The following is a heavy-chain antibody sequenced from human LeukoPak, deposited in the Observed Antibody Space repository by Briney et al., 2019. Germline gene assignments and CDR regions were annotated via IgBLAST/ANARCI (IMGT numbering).Heavy chain of an antibody. CDR2: IYTSGST. D-gene: IGHD3-22*01. CDR3: ARTFYYDSSGYYSDAFDI. CDR1: GGSISSGSYY. V-gene: IGHV4-61*02. J-gene: IGHJ3*02. Sequence: SQTLSLTCTVSGGSISSGSYYWSRIRQPAGKGLEWIGRIYTSGSTNYNPSLKSRVTISVDTSKNQFSLKLSSVTAADTAVYYCARTFYYDSSGYYSDAFDIWGQGTMVTVSS.